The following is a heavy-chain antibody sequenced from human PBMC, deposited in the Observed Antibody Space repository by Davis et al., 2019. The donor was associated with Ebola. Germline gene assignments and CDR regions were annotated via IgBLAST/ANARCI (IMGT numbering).Heavy chain of an antibody. J-gene: IGHJ6*02. Sequence: MPSETLSLTCTVSGGSISSYYWSWIRQPPGEGLEWIGYIYYSGSTNYNPSLKIRFTISVDTSKNQFYLKLSSVTAADTAVYYCARALGVYSYGKGGYNNYGMDVWGQGTLVTVSS. V-gene: IGHV4-59*12. CDR3: ARALGVYSYGKGGYNNYGMDV. CDR2: IYYSGST. D-gene: IGHD5-18*01. CDR1: GGSISSYY.